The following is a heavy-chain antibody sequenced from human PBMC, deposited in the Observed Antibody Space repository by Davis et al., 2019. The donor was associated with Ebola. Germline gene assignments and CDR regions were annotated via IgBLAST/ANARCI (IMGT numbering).Heavy chain of an antibody. Sequence: PGGSLRLSCAASGLTFTSYWMHWVRQAPGKGLVWVSRLDPDGGSTNYADSVKGRFTISRDNAKNTLHLQMNSLRAEDTAVYYCARVGYYDSSGYFAYFQHWGQGTLVSVSS. CDR3: ARVGYYDSSGYFAYFQH. D-gene: IGHD3-22*01. V-gene: IGHV3-74*01. CDR1: GLTFTSYW. J-gene: IGHJ1*01. CDR2: LDPDGGST.